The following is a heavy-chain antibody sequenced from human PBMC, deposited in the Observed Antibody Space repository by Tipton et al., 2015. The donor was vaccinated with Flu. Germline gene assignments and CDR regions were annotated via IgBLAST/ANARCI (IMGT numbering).Heavy chain of an antibody. CDR2: ISWNSGSI. CDR3: AKDEVGATRDWYFDL. D-gene: IGHD1-26*01. J-gene: IGHJ2*01. Sequence: SLRLSCAASGFTFDDYAMHWVRQAPGKGLEWVSGISWNSGSIGYADSVKGRFTISRDNAKNSLYLQMNSLRAEDTALYYCAKDEVGATRDWYFDLWGRGPPATVSS. V-gene: IGHV3-9*01. CDR1: GFTFDDYA.